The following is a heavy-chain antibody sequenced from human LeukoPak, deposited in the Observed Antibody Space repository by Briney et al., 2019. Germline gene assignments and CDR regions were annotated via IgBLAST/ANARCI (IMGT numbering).Heavy chain of an antibody. J-gene: IGHJ5*02. D-gene: IGHD5-12*01. CDR1: GFTFSSYA. CDR2: ISGSGGST. CDR3: AKSRDSSHYDSLFDP. V-gene: IGHV3-23*01. Sequence: GGSLRLSCAASGFTFSSYAMSWVRQAPGKGLEWVSAISGSGGSTYYADSVKGRFTISRDNSKNTLYLQMNSLRAEDTAVYYRAKSRDSSHYDSLFDPWGQGTLVTVSS.